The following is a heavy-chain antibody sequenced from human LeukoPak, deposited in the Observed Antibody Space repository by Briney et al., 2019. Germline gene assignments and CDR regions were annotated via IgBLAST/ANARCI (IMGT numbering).Heavy chain of an antibody. D-gene: IGHD6-13*01. V-gene: IGHV4-59*08. CDR3: ARTAYSSSWYPSYYYYYYMDV. Sequence: PSETLSLTCTVSGVSITTYYWNWVRQPPGKGLEWIGHMFYSGTTSYNPSLKSRVTISVDTSKNQFSLKLSSVTAADTAVYYCARTAYSSSWYPSYYYYYYMDVWGKGTTVTVSS. CDR2: MFYSGTT. CDR1: GVSITTYY. J-gene: IGHJ6*03.